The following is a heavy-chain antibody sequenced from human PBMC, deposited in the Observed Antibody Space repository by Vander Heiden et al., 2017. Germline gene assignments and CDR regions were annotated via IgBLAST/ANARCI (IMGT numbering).Heavy chain of an antibody. CDR1: GYTFSTYD. D-gene: IGHD2-8*01. Sequence: QVQLVQPGAAVKKPGASVKVSCRASGYTFSTYDINWVRQAAGQGLEWMGWMNPKSGNTGYAQKFQGRVTMTRDTSISTAYMELSSLKSEDTAVYYCARTPPSWLYAIDYWGQGTLVSVSS. J-gene: IGHJ4*02. CDR2: MNPKSGNT. CDR3: ARTPPSWLYAIDY. V-gene: IGHV1-8*01.